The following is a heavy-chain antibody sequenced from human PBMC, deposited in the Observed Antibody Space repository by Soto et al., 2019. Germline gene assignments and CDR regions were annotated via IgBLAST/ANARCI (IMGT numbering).Heavy chain of an antibody. J-gene: IGHJ4*02. D-gene: IGHD1-1*01. CDR1: VFPFRSYW. CDR3: ARDKVGSPWNDFDY. V-gene: IGHV3-7*01. Sequence: GSLRLSCASSVFPFRSYWMSWVRQAPGKGLEWVANINQDGNEKYYLDSVKGRFTISRDAKDSLYLLMNSLRADDTAVYYCARDKVGSPWNDFDYWGQGSLVTVSS. CDR2: INQDGNEK.